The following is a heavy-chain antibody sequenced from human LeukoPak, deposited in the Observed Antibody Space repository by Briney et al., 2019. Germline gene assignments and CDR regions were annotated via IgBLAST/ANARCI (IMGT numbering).Heavy chain of an antibody. D-gene: IGHD6-19*01. CDR1: GVSISSYY. J-gene: IGHJ2*01. V-gene: IGHV4-59*08. CDR2: IYYSGST. Sequence: SETLSLTCTVSGVSISSYYWSWIRQPPGKGLEWIGYIYYSGSTNYNPSLKSRVTISVDTSKNQFSLKLSSVTAADTAVYYCARPIFAVAGPYFDLWGRGTLVTVSS. CDR3: ARPIFAVAGPYFDL.